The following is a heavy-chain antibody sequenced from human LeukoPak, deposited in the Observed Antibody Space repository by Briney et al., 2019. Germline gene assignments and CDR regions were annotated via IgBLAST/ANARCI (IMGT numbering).Heavy chain of an antibody. CDR1: GFTFDDYA. CDR2: ISWNSGSI. J-gene: IGHJ4*02. V-gene: IGHV3-9*01. CDR3: ASGDVFDY. D-gene: IGHD4-17*01. Sequence: GRSLRLSCAASGFTFDDYAMHWVRQAPGKGLEWVSGISWNSGSIGYVDSVKGRFTISRDNAKNSLFLEMNSLRAEDTAVYFCASGDVFDYWGQGTLVTVSS.